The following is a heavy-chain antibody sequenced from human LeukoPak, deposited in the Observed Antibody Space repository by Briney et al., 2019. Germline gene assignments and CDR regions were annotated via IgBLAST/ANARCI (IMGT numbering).Heavy chain of an antibody. V-gene: IGHV1-69*02. J-gene: IGHJ1*01. CDR1: GGTFSSYT. D-gene: IGHD3-22*01. CDR2: IIPILGIA. Sequence: ASVKVSCKASGGTFSSYTISWVRQAPGQGLEWMGRIIPILGIANYAQKFQGRVTITTEESTSTAYMELSSLRSEDTAVYYCASTRISGYQIGEYFQHWGQGTLVTVSS. CDR3: ASTRISGYQIGEYFQH.